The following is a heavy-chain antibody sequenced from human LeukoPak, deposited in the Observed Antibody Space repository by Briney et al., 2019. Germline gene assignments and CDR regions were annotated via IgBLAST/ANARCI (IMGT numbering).Heavy chain of an antibody. J-gene: IGHJ5*02. CDR1: GGSIRSSSYY. V-gene: IGHV4-39*07. Sequence: PSETLSLTCTVSGGSIRSSSYYWGWICQPPGKGLEWIGSIYYSGSTYYNPSLKSRVTISVDTSKNQFSLKLSSVTAADTAVYYCARGYSSSWYWFDPWGQGTLVTVSS. D-gene: IGHD6-13*01. CDR3: ARGYSSSWYWFDP. CDR2: IYYSGST.